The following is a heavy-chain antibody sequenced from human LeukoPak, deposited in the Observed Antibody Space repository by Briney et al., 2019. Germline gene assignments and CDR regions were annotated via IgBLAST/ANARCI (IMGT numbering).Heavy chain of an antibody. D-gene: IGHD4-23*01. CDR1: GASITSDIFY. CDR3: GKVGGNTNS. CDR2: IHNSRGT. J-gene: IGHJ4*02. Sequence: SQTLSLTCTVSGASITSDIFYWNWIRRSPGKGLEWIGVIHNSRGTSYNPSLESRLTISVDPSENKFFLKMTSVTDADTATYYCGKVGGNTNSWGQGTLVTVSS. V-gene: IGHV4-30-4*01.